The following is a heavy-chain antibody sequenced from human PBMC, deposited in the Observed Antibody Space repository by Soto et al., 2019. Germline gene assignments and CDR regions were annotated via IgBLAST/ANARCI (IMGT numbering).Heavy chain of an antibody. CDR2: ISHSGST. Sequence: PSQTLSLTCAVSGYSISSGYYWGWIRQPPGKGLEWIGSISHSGSTYYNPSLKSRVTISVDTSKKQFSLKPTSVTAADTAVYYCARGGGYDYLDYYYGMEVWGQGTTVTVSS. D-gene: IGHD5-12*01. V-gene: IGHV4-38-2*01. CDR3: ARGGGYDYLDYYYGMEV. CDR1: GYSISSGYY. J-gene: IGHJ6*02.